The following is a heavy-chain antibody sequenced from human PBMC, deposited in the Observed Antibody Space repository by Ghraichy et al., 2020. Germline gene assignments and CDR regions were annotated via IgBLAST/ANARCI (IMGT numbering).Heavy chain of an antibody. J-gene: IGHJ4*02. CDR3: ARDGGSYHDYVWGSYFDY. CDR1: GFTFSSYS. Sequence: LTCAASGFTFSSYSMNWVRQAPGKGLEWVSYISSSSRTIYYADSVKGRITISRDNAKNSLYLQMNSLRAEDTAVYYCARDGGSYHDYVWGSYFDYWGQGTLVTVSS. V-gene: IGHV3-48*01. D-gene: IGHD3-16*01. CDR2: ISSSSRTI.